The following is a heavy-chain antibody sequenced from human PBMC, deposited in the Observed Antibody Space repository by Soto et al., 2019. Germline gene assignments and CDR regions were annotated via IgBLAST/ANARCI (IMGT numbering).Heavy chain of an antibody. CDR1: GFTFSSYS. J-gene: IGHJ6*02. D-gene: IGHD6-19*01. Sequence: PGGSLRLPCAASGFTFSSYSMYWVRQSPGQGLEWLSYISSSSSTIYYADSVKGRFTISRDKAKNSLYLQRNSLRDEDTAVYYCAREAVAVAGLLYYYGMDVWGQGTTVTVS. CDR3: AREAVAVAGLLYYYGMDV. V-gene: IGHV3-48*02. CDR2: ISSSSSTI.